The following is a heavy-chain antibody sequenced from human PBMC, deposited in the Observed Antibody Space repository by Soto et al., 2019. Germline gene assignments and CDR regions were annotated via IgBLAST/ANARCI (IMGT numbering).Heavy chain of an antibody. V-gene: IGHV4-39*01. J-gene: IGHJ5*02. CDR1: GGSISSSSYY. CDR2: IYYSGST. Sequence: SETLSLTCTVSGGSISSSSYYWGWIRQPPGKGLEWIGSIYYSGSTYYNPSLKSRVTISVDTSKNQFSLKLSSVTAADTAVYYCARNLYSSSRANWFDPWGQGTLVTVYS. CDR3: ARNLYSSSRANWFDP. D-gene: IGHD6-13*01.